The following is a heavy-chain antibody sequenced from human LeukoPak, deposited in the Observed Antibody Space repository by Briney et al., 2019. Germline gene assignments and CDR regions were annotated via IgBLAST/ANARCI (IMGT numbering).Heavy chain of an antibody. CDR1: GYTFTGYY. Sequence: ASVKVSCKASGYTFTGYYIHWVRQAPGQGLEWMGWINPNSGGTNYAQKFQGRVTMTGDTSISTAYMELSRLRSGDTAVYYCAKRGWAGDLAYFDYWGQGTLVTVSS. CDR3: AKRGWAGDLAYFDY. D-gene: IGHD1-26*01. J-gene: IGHJ4*02. V-gene: IGHV1-2*02. CDR2: INPNSGGT.